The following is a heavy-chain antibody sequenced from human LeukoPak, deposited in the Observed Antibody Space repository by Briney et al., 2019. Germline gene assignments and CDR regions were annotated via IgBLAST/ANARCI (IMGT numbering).Heavy chain of an antibody. D-gene: IGHD5-24*01. J-gene: IGHJ4*02. CDR2: TSAYNGNT. CDR3: ARAASRDGYNDY. V-gene: IGHV1-18*01. Sequence: ASVKVSCKASGYTFTSYGISWVRQAPGQGLEWMGWTSAYNGNTNYAQKLQGRVTMTTDTSTSTAYMELRSLRSDDTSVYYCARAASRDGYNDYWGQGNLVTVSS. CDR1: GYTFTSYG.